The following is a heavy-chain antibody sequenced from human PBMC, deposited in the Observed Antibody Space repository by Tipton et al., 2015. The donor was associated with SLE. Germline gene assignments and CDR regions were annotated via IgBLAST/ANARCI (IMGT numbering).Heavy chain of an antibody. CDR3: ASSHGSNFDY. D-gene: IGHD3-10*01. CDR2: IYHTGST. V-gene: IGHV4-30-2*01. J-gene: IGHJ4*02. Sequence: TLSLTCTVSGGSISSGTYSWSWIRQPPGKGLEWIGYIYHTGSTYSNPSLKSRVTISEDRSKNQFSLKLSSVTAADTAVYYCASSHGSNFDYWGQGTLVTVSS. CDR1: GGSISSGTYS.